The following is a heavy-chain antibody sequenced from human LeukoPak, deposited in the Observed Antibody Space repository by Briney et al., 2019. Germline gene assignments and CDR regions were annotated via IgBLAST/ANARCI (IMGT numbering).Heavy chain of an antibody. J-gene: IGHJ6*03. CDR3: ARHFGCSGGSCYSHYYYMDV. Sequence: PGESLKISCKGSGYSFTSYWIGWVRQMPGKGLEWMGIIYPGDSDTRYSPSFQGQVTISADKSISTAYLQWSSLKASDTAMYYCARHFGCSGGSCYSHYYYMDVWGKGTTITISS. V-gene: IGHV5-51*01. CDR2: IYPGDSDT. CDR1: GYSFTSYW. D-gene: IGHD2-15*01.